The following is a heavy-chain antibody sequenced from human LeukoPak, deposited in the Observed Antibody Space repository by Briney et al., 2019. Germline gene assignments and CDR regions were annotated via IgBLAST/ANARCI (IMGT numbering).Heavy chain of an antibody. V-gene: IGHV1-69*04. CDR1: GGTFSSYA. Sequence: ASVKVSCKASGGTFSSYAISWVRQAPGQGLEWMGRIIPILGIANYAQKFQGRVTITADKSTSTAYMELSSLRSEDTAVYYCARALLGRGYSGYDSPFDYWGQGTLVTVSS. J-gene: IGHJ4*02. D-gene: IGHD5-12*01. CDR3: ARALLGRGYSGYDSPFDY. CDR2: IIPILGIA.